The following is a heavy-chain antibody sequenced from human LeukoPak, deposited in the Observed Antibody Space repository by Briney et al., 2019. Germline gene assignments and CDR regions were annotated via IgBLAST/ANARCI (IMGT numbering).Heavy chain of an antibody. CDR1: GFTFSTYV. J-gene: IGHJ4*02. CDR2: ILESGART. V-gene: IGHV3-23*01. CDR3: ARRPVSRTLDY. Sequence: GGSLRLSCAASGFTFSTYVMTWFRQAPGRGLEWVASILESGARTYYPDSVKGRFTISRDNSKNTLYLQMNSLTAGDTAIYYCARRPVSRTLDYWGQGTLVTVSS.